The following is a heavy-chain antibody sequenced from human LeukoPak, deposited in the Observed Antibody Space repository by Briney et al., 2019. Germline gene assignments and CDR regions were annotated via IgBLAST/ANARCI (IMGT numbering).Heavy chain of an antibody. CDR2: ISGSGDST. Sequence: GGSLRLSCAASGFTFSSYAMSWVRQAPAKGLQWVSAISGSGDSTYYSDSVKGRFTISRDNSKNTLYVQMNSLRAEDTAVYYCAKPLVSDYYDSSGYWGYWGQGTLVTVSS. V-gene: IGHV3-23*01. J-gene: IGHJ4*02. D-gene: IGHD3-22*01. CDR1: GFTFSSYA. CDR3: AKPLVSDYYDSSGYWGY.